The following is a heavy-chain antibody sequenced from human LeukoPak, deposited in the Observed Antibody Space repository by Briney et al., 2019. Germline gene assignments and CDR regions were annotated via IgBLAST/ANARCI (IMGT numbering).Heavy chain of an antibody. CDR2: IWYDGSNK. D-gene: IGHD2-2*01. J-gene: IGHJ6*03. CDR1: GFTFSSYG. CDR3: AKGYCSSTSCYSYMDV. V-gene: IGHV3-33*06. Sequence: GRSLRLSCAASGFTFSSYGMHWVRQAPGNGLEWVAVIWYDGSNKYYADSVKGRFTISRDNSKNTLYLQMNSLRAEDTAVYYCAKGYCSSTSCYSYMDVWGKGTTVTVSS.